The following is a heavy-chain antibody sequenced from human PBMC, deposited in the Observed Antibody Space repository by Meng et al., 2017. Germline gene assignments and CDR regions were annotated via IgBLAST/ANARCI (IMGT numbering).Heavy chain of an antibody. CDR1: GFTFSSYA. V-gene: IGHV3-30*04. D-gene: IGHD6-19*01. Sequence: QVRRVGSGGGVVQPGRSLGLSCAASGFTFSSYAMHWVRQAPGKGLEWVAVISYDGSNKYYADSVKGRFTISRDNSKNTLYLQMNSLRAEDTAVYYCARDVGRSGWYGFDPWGQGTLVTVSS. J-gene: IGHJ5*02. CDR3: ARDVGRSGWYGFDP. CDR2: ISYDGSNK.